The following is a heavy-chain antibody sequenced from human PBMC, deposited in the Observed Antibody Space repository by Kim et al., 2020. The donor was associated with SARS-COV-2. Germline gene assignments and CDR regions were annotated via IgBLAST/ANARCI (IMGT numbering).Heavy chain of an antibody. CDR1: GFTFTNYW. J-gene: IGHJ4*02. Sequence: GGSLRHSCAASGFTFTNYWPHWVRQVPGKGLVWVAGIDNDGTNTYYADSVRGRFTISRDNAKNTVYLQMNSLGAEDTAVYYCTTAFEYWGQGALVTVSS. V-gene: IGHV3-74*01. CDR3: TTAFEY. CDR2: IDNDGTNT.